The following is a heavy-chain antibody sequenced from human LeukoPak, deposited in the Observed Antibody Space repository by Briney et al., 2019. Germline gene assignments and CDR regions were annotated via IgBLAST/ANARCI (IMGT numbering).Heavy chain of an antibody. CDR2: IRYDGSNK. Sequence: GGSLRLSCAASGFTFSNYGMHWVRQAPGKGLEWVAFIRYDGSNKYYADSVKGRFTISRDNSKNTLYLQMNSLRAEDTAVYYCARALSYSGSYYTYWGQGTLVTVSS. V-gene: IGHV3-30*02. CDR1: GFTFSNYG. D-gene: IGHD3-10*01. J-gene: IGHJ4*02. CDR3: ARALSYSGSYYTY.